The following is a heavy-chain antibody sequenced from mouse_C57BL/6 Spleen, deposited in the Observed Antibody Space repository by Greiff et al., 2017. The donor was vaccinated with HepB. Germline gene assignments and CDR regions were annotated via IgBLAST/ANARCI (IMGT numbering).Heavy chain of an antibody. D-gene: IGHD1-1*01. Sequence: QVQLQQSGAELARPGASVKLSCKASGYTFTSYGISWVKQRTGQGLEWIGEIYPRSGNTYYNEKFKGKATLSADKSSSTAYMELRSLTSEDSAVYFCARGEANYYGSRILGDDCAMDYGGQGASVTVS. CDR3: ARGEANYYGSRILGDDCAMDY. CDR2: IYPRSGNT. CDR1: GYTFTSYG. V-gene: IGHV1-81*01. J-gene: IGHJ4*01.